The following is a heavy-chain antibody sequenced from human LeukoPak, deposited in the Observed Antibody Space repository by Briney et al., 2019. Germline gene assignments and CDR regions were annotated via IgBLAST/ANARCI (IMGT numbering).Heavy chain of an antibody. V-gene: IGHV3-23*01. CDR2: ISGSGLTT. Sequence: TGGSLRLSCAASGFTFSSYAMSWVRQVPGKGLEWVSGISGSGLTTFSADSLMGRFTISRDNSENTLFLLMNGLRAEDTAIYYCAKDGKYDSSGYFYDGYFDSWGQGTLVTVSS. D-gene: IGHD3-22*01. CDR3: AKDGKYDSSGYFYDGYFDS. J-gene: IGHJ4*02. CDR1: GFTFSSYA.